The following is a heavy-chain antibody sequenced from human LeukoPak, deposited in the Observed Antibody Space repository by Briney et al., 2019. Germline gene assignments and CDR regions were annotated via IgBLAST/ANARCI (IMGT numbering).Heavy chain of an antibody. CDR2: IYPGDSGP. CDR1: GYSFTSYC. CDR3: GMSGDRVPLQDDVFDV. J-gene: IGHJ3*01. V-gene: IGHV5-51*01. Sequence: GESLKISCKVSGYSFTSYCIGWVRQMPGKGLEWMGIIYPGDSGPTYSPSFQGQVTISVDESINTAYLQWSSLQASDTAMYYCGMSGDRVPLQDDVFDVWGQGTMVTVST. D-gene: IGHD1-26*01.